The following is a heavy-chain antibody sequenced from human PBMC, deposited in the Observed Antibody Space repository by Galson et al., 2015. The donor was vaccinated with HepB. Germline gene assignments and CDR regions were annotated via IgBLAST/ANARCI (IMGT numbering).Heavy chain of an antibody. J-gene: IGHJ4*02. Sequence: SVKVSCKVSGYTLTELSMHWVRQAPGKGLEWMGGFDPEDGETIYAQKFQGRVTITADESTSTAYMELSSLRSEDTAVYYCARHGRNEPFDSWGQGTLVTVSS. CDR2: FDPEDGET. CDR1: GYTLTELS. D-gene: IGHD1-1*01. CDR3: ARHGRNEPFDS. V-gene: IGHV1-24*01.